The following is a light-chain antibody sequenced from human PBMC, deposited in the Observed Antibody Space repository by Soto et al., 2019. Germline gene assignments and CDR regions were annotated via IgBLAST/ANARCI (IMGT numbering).Light chain of an antibody. J-gene: IGKJ5*01. V-gene: IGKV3-15*01. Sequence: EIVMTQSPATLSVSPGERATLSCRASQSVTSNLAWYQQKPAQAPRLLIYHASARPGGIPARFSGSGSGTEFTLTISSLQSEDFAVYFCQQYNNLPPTFGQGTRLEMK. CDR2: HAS. CDR3: QQYNNLPPT. CDR1: QSVTSN.